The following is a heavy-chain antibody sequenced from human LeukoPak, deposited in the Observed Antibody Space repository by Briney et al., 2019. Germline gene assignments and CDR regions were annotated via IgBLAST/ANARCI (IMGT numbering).Heavy chain of an antibody. D-gene: IGHD5-12*01. Sequence: GGSLRLSCAASGFSFTTYSMSWVRQAPGKGLEWVSSISSHSTYIYYADSVKGRFTVSRDNAKNSLFLQMNSLRAKDTAMYYCARGPSGVATVPFDPWGQGTLVTVSS. J-gene: IGHJ5*02. V-gene: IGHV3-21*01. CDR1: GFSFTTYS. CDR2: ISSHSTYI. CDR3: ARGPSGVATVPFDP.